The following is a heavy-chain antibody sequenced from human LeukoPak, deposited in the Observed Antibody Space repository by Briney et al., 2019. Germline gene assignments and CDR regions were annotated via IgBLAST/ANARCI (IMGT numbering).Heavy chain of an antibody. V-gene: IGHV3-30*04. CDR3: ARVSLPTRLLLRWDFDY. CDR1: GFTFSSYA. D-gene: IGHD2-15*01. J-gene: IGHJ4*02. Sequence: GGSLRLSCAASGFTFSSYAMQWVRQAPGKGLEWVAVISYDGSNKYYADSVKGRFTISRDNSKNTLYLQMNSLRAEDTAVYYCARVSLPTRLLLRWDFDYWGQGTLVTVSS. CDR2: ISYDGSNK.